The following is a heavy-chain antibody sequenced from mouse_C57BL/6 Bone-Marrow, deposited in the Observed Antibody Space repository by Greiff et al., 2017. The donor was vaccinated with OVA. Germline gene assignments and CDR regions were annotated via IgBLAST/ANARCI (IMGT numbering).Heavy chain of an antibody. Sequence: EVKLVESGGGLVQPGGSLKLSCAASGFTFSDYGMAWVRQAPRKGTEWVAFFSNLAYSIYSADTVTGRFTISRENAKNTLDREMSSLRSEDTAMYYCARHTGYYAMDYWGQGTSVTGSS. J-gene: IGHJ4*01. V-gene: IGHV5-15*01. CDR3: ARHTGYYAMDY. D-gene: IGHD4-1*01. CDR2: FSNLAYSI. CDR1: GFTFSDYG.